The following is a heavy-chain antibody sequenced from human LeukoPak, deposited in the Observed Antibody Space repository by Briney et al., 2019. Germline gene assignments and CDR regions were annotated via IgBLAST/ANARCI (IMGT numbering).Heavy chain of an antibody. CDR1: GGSISSYY. J-gene: IGHJ4*02. CDR3: ARGAYYYGSGKIFDY. V-gene: IGHV4-4*07. Sequence: SETLSLTCTVSGGSISSYYWSWIRQPPGKGLEWIGRIYTSGSTNYNPSLKSRVTMSVDTSKNQFSLKLSSVTAADTAVYYCARGAYYYGSGKIFDYWGQGTLVTVSS. CDR2: IYTSGST. D-gene: IGHD3-10*01.